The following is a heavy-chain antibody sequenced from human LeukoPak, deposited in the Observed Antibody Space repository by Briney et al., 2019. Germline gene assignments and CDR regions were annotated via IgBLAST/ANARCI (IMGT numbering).Heavy chain of an antibody. Sequence: SVKVSCKASGGTFSSYTISWVRQAPGQGLEWMGRIIPILGIANYAQKFQGRVTITADKSTSTAYMELSSLRSEDTAVYYCARVYCSGTSCYREIDYWGQGTLVTVSS. D-gene: IGHD2-2*02. CDR3: ARVYCSGTSCYREIDY. CDR1: GGTFSSYT. V-gene: IGHV1-69*02. CDR2: IIPILGIA. J-gene: IGHJ4*02.